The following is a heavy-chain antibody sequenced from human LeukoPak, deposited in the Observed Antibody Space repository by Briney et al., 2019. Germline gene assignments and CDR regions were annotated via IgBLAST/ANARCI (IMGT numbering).Heavy chain of an antibody. CDR2: ISGSGGST. V-gene: IGHV3-23*01. J-gene: IGHJ6*02. D-gene: IGHD6-13*01. Sequence: GGSLRLSCAASGFTFSSYATSWVRQAPGKGLEWVSAISGSGGSTYYADSVKGRFTISRDNSKNTLYLQMNSLRAEDTAVYYCAKVDGAAGPYYYYGMDVWGQGTTVTVSS. CDR1: GFTFSSYA. CDR3: AKVDGAAGPYYYYGMDV.